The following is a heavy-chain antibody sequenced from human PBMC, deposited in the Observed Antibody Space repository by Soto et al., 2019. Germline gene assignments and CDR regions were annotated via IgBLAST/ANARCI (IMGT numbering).Heavy chain of an antibody. Sequence: ASVKVSCKASGYTFTSYGISWVRQAPGQGLEWMGWISAYNGNTNYAQKLQGRVTISVDTSKNQFSLKLSSVTAADTAVYYCARLGLVAATRYYYYGMDVWGQGTTVTVSS. D-gene: IGHD2-15*01. V-gene: IGHV1-18*01. CDR1: GYTFTSYG. J-gene: IGHJ6*02. CDR2: ISAYNGNT. CDR3: ARLGLVAATRYYYYGMDV.